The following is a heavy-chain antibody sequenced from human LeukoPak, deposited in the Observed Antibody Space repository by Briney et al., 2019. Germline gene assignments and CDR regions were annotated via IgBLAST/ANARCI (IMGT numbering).Heavy chain of an antibody. CDR2: INHSGST. D-gene: IGHD6-13*01. CDR1: GGSFSGYY. J-gene: IGHJ4*02. CDR3: AKEGASSSLDY. V-gene: IGHV4-34*01. Sequence: PSETLSLTCAVYGGSFSGYYWSWIRQPPGKGLEWIGEINHSGSTNYNPSLKSRVTISVDTSKNQFSLKLSSVTAADTAVYYCAKEGASSSLDYWGQGTLVTVSS.